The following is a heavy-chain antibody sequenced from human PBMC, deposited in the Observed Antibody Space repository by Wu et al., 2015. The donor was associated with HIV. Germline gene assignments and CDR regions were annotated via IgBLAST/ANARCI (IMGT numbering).Heavy chain of an antibody. Sequence: QVQLVQSGAEVKKPGSSVKVSCKASGGTFSSYAISWVRQAPGQGLEWMGGIIPIFGTANYAQKSQGRVTITTDESTSTAYMELSSLRSEDTAVYYCARVKGIAAAGTGYFDYWGQGTLVTVSS. CDR1: GGTFSSYA. CDR2: IIPIFGTA. V-gene: IGHV1-69*05. J-gene: IGHJ4*02. CDR3: ARVKGIAAAGTGYFDY. D-gene: IGHD6-13*01.